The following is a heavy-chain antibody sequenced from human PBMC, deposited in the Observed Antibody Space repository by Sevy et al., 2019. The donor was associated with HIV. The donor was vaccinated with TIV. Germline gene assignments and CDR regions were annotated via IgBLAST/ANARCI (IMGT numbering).Heavy chain of an antibody. D-gene: IGHD3-10*01. J-gene: IGHJ4*02. CDR3: AKDRVSGTYYSGDFDY. CDR1: GFTFSTYA. Sequence: GGSLRLSCAASGFTFSTYAMTWVRQAPGGGLEWVSVISGSGSSTYYANSVKGRFTISRDNSKNTLFLQMNSLRADDTAVYYCAKDRVSGTYYSGDFDYWGQGTLVTVSS. CDR2: ISGSGSST. V-gene: IGHV3-23*01.